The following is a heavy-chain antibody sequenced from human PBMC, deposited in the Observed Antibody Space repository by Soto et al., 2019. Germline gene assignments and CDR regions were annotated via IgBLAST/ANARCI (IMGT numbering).Heavy chain of an antibody. D-gene: IGHD4-4*01. CDR3: AKDKVYSNYEHYFDY. V-gene: IGHV3-9*01. CDR1: GFSFENYA. CDR2: ISWHSGNL. Sequence: EVQLVESGGGLVQPGRSPRLSCAASGFSFENYAMHWVRQAPGKGLEWVSGISWHSGNLGYADSVRGRFTISRDNAKNSLYLQMNSLRPEDTGLYYCAKDKVYSNYEHYFDYWGQGTLVTVSS. J-gene: IGHJ4*02.